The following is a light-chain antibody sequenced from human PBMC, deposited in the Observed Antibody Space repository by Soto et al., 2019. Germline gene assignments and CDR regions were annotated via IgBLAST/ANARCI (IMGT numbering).Light chain of an antibody. CDR3: QQYNNWPLT. Sequence: EIVRTQSPATLSVSPGERATLSCRASQSVSSNLAWYQQKPGQAPRLLIYGASTRATGIPARFSGSGSGTEFPLTINSLQSEDFAVYYCQQYNNWPLTFGGGTKVEIK. CDR2: GAS. CDR1: QSVSSN. J-gene: IGKJ4*01. V-gene: IGKV3-15*01.